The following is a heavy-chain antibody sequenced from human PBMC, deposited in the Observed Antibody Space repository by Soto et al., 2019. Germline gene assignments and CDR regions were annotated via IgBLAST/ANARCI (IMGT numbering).Heavy chain of an antibody. V-gene: IGHV3-48*01. CDR3: ARADSGYAHGYYYYGMDV. Sequence: SGASLRLSCAASGFTFSSYSMNWVRQAPGKRLEWVSYISSSRSTIYYADSVKGRFTISRDNAKNSLYLQMNSLRAEDTAVYYCARADSGYAHGYYYYGMDVWGQGTTVTVSS. J-gene: IGHJ6*02. CDR1: GFTFSSYS. CDR2: ISSSRSTI. D-gene: IGHD5-12*01.